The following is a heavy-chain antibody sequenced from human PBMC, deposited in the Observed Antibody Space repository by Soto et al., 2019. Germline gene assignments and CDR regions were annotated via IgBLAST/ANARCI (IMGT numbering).Heavy chain of an antibody. CDR3: ARRGSS. V-gene: IGHV3-48*03. CDR2: IHPAGQPI. Sequence: EVQLVESGGGLVQPGGSLRLSCVASGFTFSSSEMYWVRQAPGKGLEWVSYIHPAGQPIFYPDSVKGRFTISRDNAQHSLYPQMTSLRAEDTAVYYCARRGSSWGQGTMVTVSS. J-gene: IGHJ3*01. CDR1: GFTFSSSE. D-gene: IGHD2-2*01.